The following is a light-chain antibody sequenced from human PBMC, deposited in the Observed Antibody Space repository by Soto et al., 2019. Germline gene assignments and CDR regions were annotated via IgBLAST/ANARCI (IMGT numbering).Light chain of an antibody. CDR1: QDISNY. Sequence: DIQMTQSPSSLSASVGDRVTITCQASQDISNYLNWYQQKPGRAPKLLIYDASNLETGVPSRFSGSVSGTDFTFTISSLQPEDIATYYCQQYDNLPLTICGGTKVEIK. J-gene: IGKJ4*01. CDR3: QQYDNLPLT. CDR2: DAS. V-gene: IGKV1-33*01.